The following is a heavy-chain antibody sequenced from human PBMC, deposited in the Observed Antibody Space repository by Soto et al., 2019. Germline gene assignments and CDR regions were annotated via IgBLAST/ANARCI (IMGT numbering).Heavy chain of an antibody. CDR2: TDYSGST. Sequence: PSETLSLTCIVSGASVSSNSYYWTWIRQPPGKGLEWIGYTDYSGSTKYNPSLKSRVTISVDTSKNQFSLRVSSVTAADTAMYYCARADRQYCSVSTCYIFDYWGQGTQVTVSP. J-gene: IGHJ4*02. V-gene: IGHV4-61*01. D-gene: IGHD2-2*02. CDR3: ARADRQYCSVSTCYIFDY. CDR1: GASVSSNSYY.